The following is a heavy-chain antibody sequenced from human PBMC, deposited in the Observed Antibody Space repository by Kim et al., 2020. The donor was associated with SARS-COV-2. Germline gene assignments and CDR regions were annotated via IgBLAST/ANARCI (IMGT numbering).Heavy chain of an antibody. CDR3: ARDQRIYYYYGMDV. D-gene: IGHD2-15*01. V-gene: IGHV1-69*13. J-gene: IGHJ6*02. CDR1: GGTFSSYA. CDR2: IIPIFGTA. Sequence: SVKVSCKASGGTFSSYAISWVRQAPGQGLEWMGGIIPIFGTANYAKKFQGRVTITADESTSTAYMELSSLRSEDTAVYYCARDQRIYYYYGMDVWGQGTTVTVSS.